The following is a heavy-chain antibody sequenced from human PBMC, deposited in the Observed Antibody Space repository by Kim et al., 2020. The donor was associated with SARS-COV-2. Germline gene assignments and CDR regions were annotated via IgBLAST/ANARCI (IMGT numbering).Heavy chain of an antibody. D-gene: IGHD6-13*01. Sequence: YYADSVKGRFTISRGNSKNTLYLQMNSLRAEDAAVYFCTRDGRFYSSRGPWGQGTLVTVSS. CDR3: TRDGRFYSSRGP. V-gene: IGHV3-30*01. J-gene: IGHJ5*02.